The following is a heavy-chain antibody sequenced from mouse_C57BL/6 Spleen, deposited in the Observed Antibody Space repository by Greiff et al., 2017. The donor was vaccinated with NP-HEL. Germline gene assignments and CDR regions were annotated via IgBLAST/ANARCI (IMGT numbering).Heavy chain of an antibody. D-gene: IGHD1-1*01. CDR3: ARPDYYGSSAAWFAY. J-gene: IGHJ3*01. V-gene: IGHV5-17*01. CDR1: GFTFSDYG. Sequence: EVHLVESGGGLVKPGGSLKLSCAASGFTFSDYGMHWVRQAPEKGLEWVAYISSGSSTIYYADTVKGRFTISRDNAKNTLFLQMTSLRSEDTAMYYCARPDYYGSSAAWFAYWGQGTLVTVSA. CDR2: ISSGSSTI.